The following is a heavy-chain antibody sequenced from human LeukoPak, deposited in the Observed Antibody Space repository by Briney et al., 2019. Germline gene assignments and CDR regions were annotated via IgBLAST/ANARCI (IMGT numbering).Heavy chain of an antibody. V-gene: IGHV3-30*18. J-gene: IGHJ4*02. D-gene: IGHD3-10*01. CDR3: AKDRLWAVPPPLRFDY. CDR1: GFTFSSYG. CDR2: ISYDGSNE. Sequence: PGRSPGLSWAASGFTFSSYGMHWVRQAAGKGLEWVADISYDGSNEYHADSVKSRFTISRDNYKNTLYLQMNSLRAEDTAVYYCAKDRLWAVPPPLRFDYWGQGTLVTVSS.